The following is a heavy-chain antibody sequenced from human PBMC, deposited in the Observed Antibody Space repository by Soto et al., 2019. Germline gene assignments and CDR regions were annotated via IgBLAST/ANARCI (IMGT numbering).Heavy chain of an antibody. J-gene: IGHJ4*02. Sequence: SETLSLTCTVSGGSISSYYWSWIRQPPGKGLEWIGYIYYSGSTNYNPSLKSRVTISVDTPKNQFSLKLSSVTAADTAVYYCARGLRWLRAFDYWGRGSLVTVSS. V-gene: IGHV4-59*12. CDR3: ARGLRWLRAFDY. CDR2: IYYSGST. D-gene: IGHD4-17*01. CDR1: GGSISSYY.